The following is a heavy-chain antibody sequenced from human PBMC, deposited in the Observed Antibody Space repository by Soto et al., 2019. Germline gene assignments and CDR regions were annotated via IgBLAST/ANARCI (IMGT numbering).Heavy chain of an antibody. CDR3: ARHIGVAGTRGFDY. D-gene: IGHD6-19*01. J-gene: IGHJ4*02. Sequence: QVQLQESGPGLVKPSGTLSLTCAVSGGSISDNNWWSWVRQPPGKGLEWIGEIYHRGPTNYNPPLKSRVTISMDKSKNQISMVLNSVTAADSAVYYCARHIGVAGTRGFDYWGQGTLVTVSS. CDR2: IYHRGPT. V-gene: IGHV4-4*02. CDR1: GGSISDNNW.